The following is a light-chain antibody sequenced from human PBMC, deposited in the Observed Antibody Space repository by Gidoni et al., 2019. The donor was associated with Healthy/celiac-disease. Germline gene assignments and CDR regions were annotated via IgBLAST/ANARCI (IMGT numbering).Light chain of an antibody. CDR3: RQSYSTPSIT. J-gene: IGKJ5*01. CDR2: AAS. CDR1: QSISSY. Sequence: DIQMTQSPSSLSSSVGDRVTITSRASQSISSYLHWYQQKPGKAPQHLIYAASSLQSGVPSRFIGSRAGTAFTLTIISLQPDDYATYYCRQSYSTPSITFGQGTRLEIK. V-gene: IGKV1-39*01.